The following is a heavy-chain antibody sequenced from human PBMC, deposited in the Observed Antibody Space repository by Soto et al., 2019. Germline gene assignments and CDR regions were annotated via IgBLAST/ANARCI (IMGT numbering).Heavy chain of an antibody. D-gene: IGHD3-9*01. CDR3: ARVGTGSSTPLDI. V-gene: IGHV3-21*01. J-gene: IGHJ3*02. CDR1: GFMFTRAT. Sequence: GXLRLSCVASGFMFTRATMNWVRQAPGKGLEWVSSITSASDYIFYADSVKGRFTISRDNAKNSLYLQMNSLRAEDTAVYYCARVGTGSSTPLDIWGQGTMVTVSS. CDR2: ITSASDYI.